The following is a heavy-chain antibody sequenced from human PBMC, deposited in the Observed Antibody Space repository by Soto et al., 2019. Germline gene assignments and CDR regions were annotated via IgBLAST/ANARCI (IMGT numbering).Heavy chain of an antibody. Sequence: QVQLQESGPGLVKPSETLSLTCTVSGGSVSSGSYYWSWIRQPPGKGLEWIGYIYYSGGTNYNPSLTSRVTISVDTSKKQFSLKLSSVTAADTAVYYCARGIEGWYQGRYYYGMDVWGQGTTVTVSS. D-gene: IGHD6-19*01. CDR1: GGSVSSGSYY. CDR3: ARGIEGWYQGRYYYGMDV. J-gene: IGHJ6*02. CDR2: IYYSGGT. V-gene: IGHV4-61*01.